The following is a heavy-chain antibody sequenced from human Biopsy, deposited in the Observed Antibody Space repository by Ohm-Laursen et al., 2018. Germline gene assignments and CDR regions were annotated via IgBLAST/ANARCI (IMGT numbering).Heavy chain of an antibody. Sequence: TLSLTCAVSGGSISSETNYWGWIRQPPGKGLEWIGSIFYGGITYYSPSLKSRVTISVDTSKNQFSLNLSSVTGADTAVYYCARHPTGFWFDPWGQGTLVTVSS. CDR1: GGSISSETNY. CDR2: IFYGGIT. V-gene: IGHV4-39*01. J-gene: IGHJ5*02. CDR3: ARHPTGFWFDP.